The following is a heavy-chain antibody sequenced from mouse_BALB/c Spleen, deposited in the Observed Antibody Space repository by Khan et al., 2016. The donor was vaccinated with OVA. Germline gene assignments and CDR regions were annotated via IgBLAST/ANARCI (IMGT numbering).Heavy chain of an antibody. CDR3: ARETVLDFYWYLDV. V-gene: IGHV7-3*02. CDR2: IRNKAKGYTT. D-gene: IGHD1-1*01. J-gene: IGHJ1*01. CDR1: GFTLTDNY. Sequence: EVELVESGGGLVQPGGSLRLSCATSGFTLTDNYMSWVRQPPGKALEWLGFIRNKAKGYTTEYSASVKGRFTISSDNSQSIAYLQMNTLRAEDSATYYCARETVLDFYWYLDVWGAGTTVTVSS.